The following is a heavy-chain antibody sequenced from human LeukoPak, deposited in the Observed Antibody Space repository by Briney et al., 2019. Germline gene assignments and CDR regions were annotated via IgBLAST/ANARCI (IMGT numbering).Heavy chain of an antibody. CDR3: TRVSLVAASVFFDY. J-gene: IGHJ4*02. V-gene: IGHV3-49*03. Sequence: GGSLRLSCTASGFTFGDYAMSWFRQAPGKGLEWVSFIRSKAYGGTTEYAASVKGRFTISRDDSKSIAYLQMNSLKTEDTAVYYCTRVSLVAASVFFDYWGQGTLVTVSS. CDR1: GFTFGDYA. CDR2: IRSKAYGGTT. D-gene: IGHD2-15*01.